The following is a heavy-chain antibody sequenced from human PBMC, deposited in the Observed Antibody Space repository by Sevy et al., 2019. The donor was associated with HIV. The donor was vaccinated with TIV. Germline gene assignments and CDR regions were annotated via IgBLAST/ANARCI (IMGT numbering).Heavy chain of an antibody. J-gene: IGHJ4*02. CDR3: ARGLSTTLTAAFDY. D-gene: IGHD2-2*01. CDR1: GGTFSSYA. CDR2: IIPILGTA. Sequence: ASVKVSCKASGGTFSSYAISWVRQAPGQGLEWMGGIIPILGTANYAQKFQGRVTITADESTSTAYMELSSLRSEDTAVYYCARGLSTTLTAAFDYWGQGTLVTVSS. V-gene: IGHV1-69*13.